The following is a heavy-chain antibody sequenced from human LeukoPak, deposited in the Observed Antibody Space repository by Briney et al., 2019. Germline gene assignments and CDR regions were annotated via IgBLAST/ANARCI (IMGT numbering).Heavy chain of an antibody. V-gene: IGHV1-18*01. Sequence: ASVKVSCKASGYTFTSYGISWVRQAPGQGLEWMGWISAYNGNTNYAQKLQGRVTMTTDTSTSTAYMELRSLRSDDTAVYYCAREQWPIVVVPAARAGSVYSGYYYMDVWGKGTTVTVSS. CDR3: AREQWPIVVVPAARAGSVYSGYYYMDV. D-gene: IGHD2-2*01. CDR1: GYTFTSYG. CDR2: ISAYNGNT. J-gene: IGHJ6*03.